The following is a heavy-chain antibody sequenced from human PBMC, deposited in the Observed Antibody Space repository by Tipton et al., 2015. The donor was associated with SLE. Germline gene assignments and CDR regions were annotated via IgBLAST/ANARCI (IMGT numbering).Heavy chain of an antibody. D-gene: IGHD6-13*01. CDR1: GGSFSGYY. CDR3: ATIALAAAGSGWFDP. J-gene: IGHJ5*02. CDR2: INHSGST. V-gene: IGHV4-34*01. Sequence: GLVKPSETLSLTCAVYGGSFSGYYWSWIRQPPGKGLEWIGEINHSGSTNYNPSLKSRVTISVDTSKNQFSLKLSSVTAADTAVYYCATIALAAAGSGWFDPWGQGTLVTVSS.